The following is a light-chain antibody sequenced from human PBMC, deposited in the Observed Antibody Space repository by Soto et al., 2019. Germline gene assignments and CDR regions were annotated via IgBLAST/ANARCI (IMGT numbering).Light chain of an antibody. V-gene: IGKV1-6*01. CDR1: QGIRND. Sequence: AIQMTQSPSSLSASVGDRATITCRASQGIRNDLGWYQQKPGKAPKXMIYAASSLQSGVPSRFSGSGSGTDFTLTISSLQPEDFATYYCLQDYNYPWTFGQGTKVDIK. CDR2: AAS. J-gene: IGKJ1*01. CDR3: LQDYNYPWT.